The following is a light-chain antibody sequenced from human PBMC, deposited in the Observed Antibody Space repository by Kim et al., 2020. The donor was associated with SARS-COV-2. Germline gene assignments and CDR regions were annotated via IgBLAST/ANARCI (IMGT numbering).Light chain of an antibody. V-gene: IGLV1-44*01. CDR2: SNN. CDR3: AAWDDSLNGWV. CDR1: SSNIGTNT. J-gene: IGLJ3*02. Sequence: GLRVTIACSGSSSNIGTNTVDWYQHLPGTAPKLLIYSNNQRPSGVPDRFSGSKSGTSASLAISGLQSEDEADYYCAAWDDSLNGWVFGGGTKLTVL.